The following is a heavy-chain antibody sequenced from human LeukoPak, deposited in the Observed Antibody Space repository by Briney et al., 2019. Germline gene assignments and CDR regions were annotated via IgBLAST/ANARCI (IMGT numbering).Heavy chain of an antibody. CDR3: ARDDPVGQFSLDV. Sequence: PGGSLRLSCAASGFTFSDYSMNWVRQAPGKGLEWVSSITSSGTYIYYADSVKGRFTISRDNAKNSLYLQMNSLRAEDTAVYYCARDDPVGQFSLDVWGQGTTVIVSS. D-gene: IGHD2/OR15-2a*01. V-gene: IGHV3-21*01. CDR2: ITSSGTYI. CDR1: GFTFSDYS. J-gene: IGHJ6*02.